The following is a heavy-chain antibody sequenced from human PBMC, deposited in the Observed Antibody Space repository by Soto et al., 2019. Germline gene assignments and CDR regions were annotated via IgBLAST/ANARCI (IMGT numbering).Heavy chain of an antibody. J-gene: IGHJ4*02. CDR2: TSGDNGNT. V-gene: IGHV1-18*01. Sequence: QVQLVQSGAEVKKPGASVRVSCQTSAYTFTNYAVSWVRQAPGQGLEGMGWTSGDNGNTIYAQKFQGRVTMTTDTSTRKAYMELRSLRSDDTAVYYCATGLLGYCSGGSCYSDSWGQGTLVTVSS. CDR3: ATGLLGYCSGGSCYSDS. D-gene: IGHD2-15*01. CDR1: AYTFTNYA.